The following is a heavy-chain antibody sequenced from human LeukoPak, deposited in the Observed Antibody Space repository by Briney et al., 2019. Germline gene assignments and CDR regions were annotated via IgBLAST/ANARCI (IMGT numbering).Heavy chain of an antibody. CDR2: IYYSGST. CDR1: GDSISSYY. J-gene: IGHJ3*02. V-gene: IGHV4-59*08. Sequence: SETLSLTCTVSGDSISSYYWSWLRQPPGKGLEWIGYIYYSGSTNYNPSLKSRVTISVDTSKNQFSLKLSSVTAADTAVYYCARTTVVTRGAFDIWGQGTMVTVSS. CDR3: ARTTVVTRGAFDI. D-gene: IGHD4-23*01.